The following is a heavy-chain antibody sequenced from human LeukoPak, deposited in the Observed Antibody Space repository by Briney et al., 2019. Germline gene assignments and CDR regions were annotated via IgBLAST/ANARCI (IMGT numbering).Heavy chain of an antibody. CDR1: GFTFSRYY. V-gene: IGHV3-74*01. Sequence: PGGSLRLSCEVSGFTFSRYYMYWVRQVPGKGLVWVSRLNGYGDYTDYEDSVKGRFTISRDNAKNSLYLQMNSLRAEDTAVYYCAREGLTGTSSDDYWGQGTLVTVSS. J-gene: IGHJ4*02. CDR3: AREGLTGTSSDDY. CDR2: LNGYGDYT. D-gene: IGHD1-7*01.